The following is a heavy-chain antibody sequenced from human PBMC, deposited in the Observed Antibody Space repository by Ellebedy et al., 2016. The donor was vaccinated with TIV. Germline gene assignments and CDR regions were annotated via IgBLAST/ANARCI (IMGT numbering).Heavy chain of an antibody. V-gene: IGHV3-23*01. CDR1: ILSFSNYG. CDR2: ITPKGERT. J-gene: IGHJ4*02. CDR3: ARDQDGVGPTSDY. D-gene: IGHD1-26*01. Sequence: GESLKISXAASILSFSNYGMSWVRQAPGKGLEWISVITPKGERTFYADSVKGRFTISRDNSNNMLYLQMNNLRADDTAVYYCARDQDGVGPTSDYWGQGTLVTVSS.